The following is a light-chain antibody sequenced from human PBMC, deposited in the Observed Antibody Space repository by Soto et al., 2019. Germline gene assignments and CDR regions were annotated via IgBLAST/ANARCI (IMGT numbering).Light chain of an antibody. CDR1: TSDVGSYNY. J-gene: IGLJ3*02. Sequence: QSALTQPASVSGSPGQSITISCTGTTSDVGSYNYVSWYQKNPGKAPKLLVYDVSNRPSGVSNRFSGSKSGNTASLTISGLQPEDEADYYCSSYTSSSTLVFGGGTKVTVL. CDR2: DVS. V-gene: IGLV2-14*01. CDR3: SSYTSSSTLV.